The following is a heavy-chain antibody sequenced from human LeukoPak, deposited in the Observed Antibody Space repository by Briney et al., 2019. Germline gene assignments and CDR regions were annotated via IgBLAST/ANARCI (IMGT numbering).Heavy chain of an antibody. CDR1: GFTFNRYW. J-gene: IGHJ4*02. Sequence: GGSLRLSCAASGFTFNRYWMHWVRQAPGKGLVWVSVIYSGGSTYYADSVKGRFTISRDNSKNTLYLQMNSLRAEDTAVYYCARESITLIRGVIYWGQGTLVTVSS. D-gene: IGHD3-10*01. CDR3: ARESITLIRGVIY. CDR2: IYSGGST. V-gene: IGHV3-53*01.